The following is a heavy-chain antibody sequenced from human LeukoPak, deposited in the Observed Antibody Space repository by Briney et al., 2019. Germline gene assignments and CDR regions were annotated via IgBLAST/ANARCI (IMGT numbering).Heavy chain of an antibody. CDR1: GGSISSSSYY. D-gene: IGHD3-22*01. CDR3: ARRVDYYDSSGYYYAYYFDY. Sequence: SETLSLTCTVSGGSISSSSYYWGWIRQPPGKGLEWIGSIYYSGSTYYNPSLKSRVTISVDTSKNQFSLKLSSVTAADTAVYYCARRVDYYDSSGYYYAYYFDYWGQGTLVTVPS. J-gene: IGHJ4*02. V-gene: IGHV4-39*01. CDR2: IYYSGST.